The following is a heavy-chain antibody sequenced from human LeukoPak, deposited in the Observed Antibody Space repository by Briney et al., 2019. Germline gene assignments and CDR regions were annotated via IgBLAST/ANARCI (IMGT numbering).Heavy chain of an antibody. D-gene: IGHD3-22*01. Sequence: SVKVSCKASGGTFSSYAISWVPKAPGQGLEWMGGIIPIFGTANYAQEFQGRVTITADESTSTAYMELSSLRSEDTAVYYCARRYYYDSSGYYYVYWGQGTLVTVSS. CDR3: ARRYYYDSSGYYYVY. V-gene: IGHV1-69*13. CDR2: IIPIFGTA. CDR1: GGTFSSYA. J-gene: IGHJ4*02.